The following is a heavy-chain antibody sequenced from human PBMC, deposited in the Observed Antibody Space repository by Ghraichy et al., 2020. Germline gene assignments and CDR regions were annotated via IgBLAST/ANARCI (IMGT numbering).Heavy chain of an antibody. J-gene: IGHJ4*02. CDR3: ARVWSSSWD. CDR1: GFTVSSND. D-gene: IGHD6-13*01. Sequence: GESLNISCAVSGFTVSSNDMSWVRQAPGKGLEWVSIINSGGTTNYAGSVKGRFTISRDTSKNMLYLQMSSLRGEDTAVYYCARVWSSSWDWGQGTLVTVSS. V-gene: IGHV3-53*01. CDR2: INSGGTT.